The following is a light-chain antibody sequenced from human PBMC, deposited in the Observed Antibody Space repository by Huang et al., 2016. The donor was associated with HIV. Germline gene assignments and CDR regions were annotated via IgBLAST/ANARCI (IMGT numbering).Light chain of an antibody. V-gene: IGKV3-20*01. CDR3: QQYGSSPWT. CDR1: QSVSSSF. CDR2: GTS. J-gene: IGKJ1*01. Sequence: EIVLTQSLGTLSLSPGEGETLSCRASQSVSSSFLAWYQQKPGQAPRLLIYGTSSKVTGIPDRFSGSGSGTDFTLTISRVEPEDFAVYYCQQYGSSPWTFGQGTKVEIK.